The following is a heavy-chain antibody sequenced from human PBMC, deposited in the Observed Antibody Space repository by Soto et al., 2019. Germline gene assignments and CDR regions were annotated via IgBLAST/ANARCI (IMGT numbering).Heavy chain of an antibody. CDR3: ARRHPSGSYYNFDY. V-gene: IGHV1-3*01. Sequence: ASVKVSCKASGYTFTSYAMHWVRQAPGQRLEWMGWINAGNGNTKYSQKFQGRVTITRDTSASTAYMELSSLTSEDTAVYYCARRHPSGSYYNFDYWGQGTLVTVP. CDR1: GYTFTSYA. CDR2: INAGNGNT. D-gene: IGHD1-26*01. J-gene: IGHJ4*02.